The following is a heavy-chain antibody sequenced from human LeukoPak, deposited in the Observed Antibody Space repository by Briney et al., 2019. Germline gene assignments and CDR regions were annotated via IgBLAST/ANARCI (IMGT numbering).Heavy chain of an antibody. Sequence: PSETLSLTCTVSGGSISSYYWSWIRQPPGKGLEWIGYIYYSGSTNYNPSLKSRVTISVDTSKNQFSLKLSSVTAADTAVYYCARDPGDYGYYFDYWGQGTLVTVS. CDR1: GGSISSYY. J-gene: IGHJ4*02. V-gene: IGHV4-59*01. CDR3: ARDPGDYGYYFDY. CDR2: IYYSGST. D-gene: IGHD4-17*01.